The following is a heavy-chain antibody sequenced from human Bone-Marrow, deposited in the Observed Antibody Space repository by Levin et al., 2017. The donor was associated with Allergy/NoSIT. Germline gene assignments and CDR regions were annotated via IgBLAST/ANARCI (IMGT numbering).Heavy chain of an antibody. J-gene: IGHJ6*04. Sequence: SCAASGFTFDDYAMHWVRQAPGKGLEWVSGISWNSGSIGYADSVKGRFTISRDNAKNSLYLQMNSLRAEDTAFYYCAKDKTDSSGWYGLDVWGKGTTVTVSS. V-gene: IGHV3-9*01. CDR1: GFTFDDYA. CDR3: AKDKTDSSGWYGLDV. D-gene: IGHD6-19*01. CDR2: ISWNSGSI.